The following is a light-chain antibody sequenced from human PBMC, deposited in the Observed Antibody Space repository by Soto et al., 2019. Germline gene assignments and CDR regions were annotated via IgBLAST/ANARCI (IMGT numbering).Light chain of an antibody. CDR3: QQYYSDFFT. CDR1: QSLLYSSNNKTY. J-gene: IGKJ2*01. CDR2: WAS. Sequence: DIVMTQSPDFLAVPLGERATINCRSSQSLLYSSNNKTYLAWYQHRPGQSPKMLIFWASARESGVPDRFSGSGSETDLTLTISRLQAEDAAVYYCQQYYSDFFTFGQGTRLEIK. V-gene: IGKV4-1*01.